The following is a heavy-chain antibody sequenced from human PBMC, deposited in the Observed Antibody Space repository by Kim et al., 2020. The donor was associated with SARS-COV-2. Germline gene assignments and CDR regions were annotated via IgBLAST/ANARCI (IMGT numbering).Heavy chain of an antibody. CDR3: ARGGITMVRGVLLYYYGMDV. CDR1: GYTFTSYA. V-gene: IGHV1-3*01. J-gene: IGHJ6*02. Sequence: ASVKVSCKASGYTFTSYAMHWVRQAPGQRLEWMGWINAGNGNTKYSQKFQGRVTITRDTSASTAYMELSSLRSEDTAVYYCARGGITMVRGVLLYYYGMDVWGQGTTVTVSS. CDR2: INAGNGNT. D-gene: IGHD3-10*01.